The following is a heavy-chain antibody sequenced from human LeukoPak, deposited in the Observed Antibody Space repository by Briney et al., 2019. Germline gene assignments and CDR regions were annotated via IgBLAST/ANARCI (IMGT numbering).Heavy chain of an antibody. CDR3: VRIGYGDYYIDY. V-gene: IGHV3-72*01. Sequence: GGSLRLSCAASGFTLSDHYMDWVRQAPGKGLEWVGRTRNKINSYTTEYAASVKGRFTISRDDSKNSLNLQMNSLKTEDTAVYYCVRIGYGDYYIDYWGQGTLVTVSS. CDR1: GFTLSDHY. CDR2: TRNKINSYTT. D-gene: IGHD4-17*01. J-gene: IGHJ4*02.